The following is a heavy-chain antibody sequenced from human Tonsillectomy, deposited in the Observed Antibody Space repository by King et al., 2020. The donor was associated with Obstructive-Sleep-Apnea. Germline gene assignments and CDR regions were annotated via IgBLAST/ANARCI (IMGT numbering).Heavy chain of an antibody. J-gene: IGHJ4*02. Sequence: VQLVESGGGVVQPGGSLTLACAASGFTFSTYSMHWVRQAPGKGLEWVAFIRYDETDKYYADSVKGRFTISRDNSQHTLYLQMNNLRVEDTALYYCARDRQGYQVSEYWGQGTLVTVSS. CDR1: GFTFSTYS. CDR3: ARDRQGYQVSEY. D-gene: IGHD2-2*01. CDR2: IRYDETDK. V-gene: IGHV3-30*02.